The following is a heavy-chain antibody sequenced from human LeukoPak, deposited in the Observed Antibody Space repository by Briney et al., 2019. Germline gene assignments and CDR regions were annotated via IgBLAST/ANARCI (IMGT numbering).Heavy chain of an antibody. CDR3: ARAGPPMVRGVSVKGVFTDPAFDI. V-gene: IGHV4-30-2*01. D-gene: IGHD3-10*01. CDR1: GGSISSGGFY. CDR2: IYHSGST. J-gene: IGHJ3*02. Sequence: PSQTLSLTCTVSGGSISSGGFYWSWIRQPPGKGLEWIGYIYHSGSTYYNPSLKSRVTISVDRSKNQFSLKLSSVTAADTAVYYCARAGPPMVRGVSVKGVFTDPAFDIWGQGTMVTVSS.